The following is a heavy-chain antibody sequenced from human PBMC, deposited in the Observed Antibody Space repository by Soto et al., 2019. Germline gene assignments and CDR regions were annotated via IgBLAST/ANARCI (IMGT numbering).Heavy chain of an antibody. Sequence: QVQRVQSGAEVERPGASVKVSWKASGYSFTSYDINWVRQATGQGLEWMGWMNPNSGNTGYAQKFQGRVTMTRNTSISTAYMELSSLRSEDTAVYYCARSVEWLASFDYWGQGTLVTVSS. D-gene: IGHD6-19*01. V-gene: IGHV1-8*01. CDR2: MNPNSGNT. J-gene: IGHJ4*02. CDR3: ARSVEWLASFDY. CDR1: GYSFTSYD.